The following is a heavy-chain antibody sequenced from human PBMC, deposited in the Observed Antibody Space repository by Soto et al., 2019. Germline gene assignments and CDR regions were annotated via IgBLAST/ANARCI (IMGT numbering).Heavy chain of an antibody. Sequence: LXLSCAASVFTFDDYAMHWVRQAPVKGLEWVSGISWNSGSIGYADSVKGRFTISRDNAKNSLYLQMNSLRAEDTALYYCAKDVGHDSSSWYYFDYWGQGTLVTVS. CDR3: AKDVGHDSSSWYYFDY. CDR1: VFTFDDYA. D-gene: IGHD6-13*01. CDR2: ISWNSGSI. V-gene: IGHV3-9*01. J-gene: IGHJ4*02.